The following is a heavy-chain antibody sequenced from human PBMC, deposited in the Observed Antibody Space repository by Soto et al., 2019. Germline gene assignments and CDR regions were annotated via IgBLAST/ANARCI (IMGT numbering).Heavy chain of an antibody. V-gene: IGHV4-31*03. Sequence: QVQLQESGPGLVKPSQTLSLTCTVSGGSISSGGYYWSWIRQHPGKGLEWIGYIYYSGSTYYNPSLKSRVTISADTSKNQFSLKLSSVTAADTAVYYCARDAHCISTSCYADYYYYGMDVWGQGTTVTVSS. CDR2: IYYSGST. D-gene: IGHD2-2*01. J-gene: IGHJ6*02. CDR3: ARDAHCISTSCYADYYYYGMDV. CDR1: GGSISSGGYY.